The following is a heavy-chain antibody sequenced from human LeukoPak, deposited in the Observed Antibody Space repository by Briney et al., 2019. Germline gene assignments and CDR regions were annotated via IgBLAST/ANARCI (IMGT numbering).Heavy chain of an antibody. Sequence: SETLSLTCTVSGYSISSGYYWGWIRQPPGKGLEWTGSIDHSGSTYYNPSLKSRVTISVDTSKNQFSLKLSSVTAADTAVYYCVGLVRGVIDLFDPWGQGTLVTVSS. CDR1: GYSISSGYY. CDR2: IDHSGST. D-gene: IGHD3-10*01. CDR3: VGLVRGVIDLFDP. J-gene: IGHJ5*02. V-gene: IGHV4-38-2*02.